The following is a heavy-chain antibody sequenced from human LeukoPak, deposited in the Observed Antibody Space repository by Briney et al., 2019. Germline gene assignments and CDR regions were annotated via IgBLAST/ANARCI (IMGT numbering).Heavy chain of an antibody. Sequence: SETLSLTCTVSGGSISSHYWSWIRQPPGKGLEWIGYIYYSGSTNYNPSLKSRVTISVDTSKNQFSLKLSSVTAADTAVYYCARDQASYSSGWYGVDYWGQGTLVTVSS. CDR2: IYYSGST. D-gene: IGHD6-19*01. J-gene: IGHJ4*02. V-gene: IGHV4-59*11. CDR3: ARDQASYSSGWYGVDY. CDR1: GGSISSHY.